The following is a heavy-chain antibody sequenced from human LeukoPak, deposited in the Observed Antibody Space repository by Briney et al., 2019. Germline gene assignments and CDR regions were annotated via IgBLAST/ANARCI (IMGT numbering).Heavy chain of an antibody. Sequence: SQTLSLTCSVSGGSISSSGYYWHWIRQPPGRGLEWIGSMSYSGSTFYSPSLKSRVSMSLDKSKSQFSLRVSSVRAADTAVYYCASAPISAAGFSFYFYGMDVWGKGTTVTVSS. V-gene: IGHV4-30-4*01. CDR3: ASAPISAAGFSFYFYGMDV. J-gene: IGHJ6*04. D-gene: IGHD6-13*01. CDR1: GGSISSSGYY. CDR2: MSYSGST.